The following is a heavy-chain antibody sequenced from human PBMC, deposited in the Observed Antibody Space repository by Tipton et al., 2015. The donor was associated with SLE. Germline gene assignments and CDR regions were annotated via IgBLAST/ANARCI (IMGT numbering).Heavy chain of an antibody. CDR2: VFYRGVT. D-gene: IGHD4-17*01. Sequence: TLSLTCSVSGDSVTNGNYYWGWIRQPPWQGLEWIGSVFYRGVTYYNPSLESRVTVSVDTSKNQFSLRLSPVTAADTAVYYCARRVWDYGDSYYFDVWGPGTLVTVSS. J-gene: IGHJ4*02. V-gene: IGHV4-39*07. CDR1: GDSVTNGNYY. CDR3: ARRVWDYGDSYYFDV.